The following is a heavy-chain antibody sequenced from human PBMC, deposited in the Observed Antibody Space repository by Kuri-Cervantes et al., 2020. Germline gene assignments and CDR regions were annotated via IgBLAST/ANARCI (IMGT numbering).Heavy chain of an antibody. CDR1: GYSFTNYW. CDR2: IYPGNRDT. CDR3: VRGGYAMDV. J-gene: IGHJ6*03. Sequence: KVSCKGPGYSFTNYWIGWVRQMPGKGLEWMAIIYPGNRDTRFGPSFVGHVSISVDTSIKTAYLEWDNLKASDTAIYYCVRGGYAMDVWGEGTMVTVSS. V-gene: IGHV5-51*01. D-gene: IGHD2-2*01.